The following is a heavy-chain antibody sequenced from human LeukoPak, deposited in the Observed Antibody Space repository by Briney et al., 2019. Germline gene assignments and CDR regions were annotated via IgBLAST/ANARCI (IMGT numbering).Heavy chain of an antibody. Sequence: PGGSLRLSCAASGFTFSYYDMNWVRQAPGKGLEWVSAISGSGGSTYYADSVKGRFTISRDNSKNTLHLQMNSLRAEDTAVYYCAKEGDILTGGWYYFDYWGQGTLVTVSS. D-gene: IGHD3-9*01. CDR1: GFTFSYYD. CDR2: ISGSGGST. CDR3: AKEGDILTGGWYYFDY. J-gene: IGHJ4*02. V-gene: IGHV3-23*01.